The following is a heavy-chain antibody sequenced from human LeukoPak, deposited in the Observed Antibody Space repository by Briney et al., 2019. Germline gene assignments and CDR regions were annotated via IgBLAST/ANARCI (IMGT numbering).Heavy chain of an antibody. D-gene: IGHD3-22*01. J-gene: IGHJ4*02. CDR1: GGSISSYY. CDR3: ARGAYYYDSSGSPHPPAYDF. Sequence: SQTLSLTCTVSGGSISSYYWSWIRQPPGKGLEWIGYIYYSGSTNYNPSLRSLVTISVDTSKNQFSLKLSSVTAADTAVYYCARGAYYYDSSGSPHPPAYDFWGQGTPVTVSS. CDR2: IYYSGST. V-gene: IGHV4-59*01.